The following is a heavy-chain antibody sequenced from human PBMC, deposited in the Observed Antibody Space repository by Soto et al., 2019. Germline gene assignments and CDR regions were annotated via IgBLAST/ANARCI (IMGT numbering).Heavy chain of an antibody. Sequence: QVQLVQSGAEVKKPGSSVKVSCKASGGTFSSYAISWVRQAPGQGLDWMGGTIPIFGTAYYAQKFQGRVTTTADKPTSTAYMELSTLSSEDTAVYYCARLGPSYGMDVWGQGTAVTVAS. CDR1: GGTFSSYA. V-gene: IGHV1-69*06. D-gene: IGHD3-10*01. CDR3: ARLGPSYGMDV. CDR2: TIPIFGTA. J-gene: IGHJ6*02.